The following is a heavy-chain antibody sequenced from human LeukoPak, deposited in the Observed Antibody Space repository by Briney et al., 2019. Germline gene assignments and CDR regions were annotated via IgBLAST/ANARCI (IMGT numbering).Heavy chain of an antibody. Sequence: PSETLSLTCTVSGGSISSSSYYWGWIRQPPGKGLEWIGSIYHSGSSYYNPSLKSRVTISVDTSKDQFSLKLSSVTAAGTAVYYCARHSSYYGNFDYWGQGTLVTVSS. J-gene: IGHJ4*02. CDR2: IYHSGSS. V-gene: IGHV4-39*01. CDR3: ARHSSYYGNFDY. D-gene: IGHD3-10*01. CDR1: GGSISSSSYY.